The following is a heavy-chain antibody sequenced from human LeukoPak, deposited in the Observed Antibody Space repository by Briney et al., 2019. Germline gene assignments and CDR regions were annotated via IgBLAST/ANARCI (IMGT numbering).Heavy chain of an antibody. CDR2: IKSKTDGGTT. CDR3: TTDRYVGIVATDYGFDY. D-gene: IGHD5-12*01. Sequence: GGSLRLSCAASGFTFSNAWMSWVRQAPGKGLEWVGRIKSKTDGGTTDYAAPVNGRFTISRDDSKNTLYLQMNSLKTEDTAVYYCTTDRYVGIVATDYGFDYWGQGTLVTVSS. CDR1: GFTFSNAW. V-gene: IGHV3-15*01. J-gene: IGHJ4*02.